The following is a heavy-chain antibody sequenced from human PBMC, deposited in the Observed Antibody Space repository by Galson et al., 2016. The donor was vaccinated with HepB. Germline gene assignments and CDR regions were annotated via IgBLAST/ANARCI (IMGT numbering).Heavy chain of an antibody. CDR2: ISNDGSNK. V-gene: IGHV3-30*18. J-gene: IGHJ4*02. CDR1: GFTFSSYG. Sequence: SLRLSCAASGFTFSSYGMHWARQAPGKGLEWVAVISNDGSNKYYADFVKGRFTISRDNSKNTLFLQMNILRADDTAVYFCAKVGYCGGDCYVSESTAYYFDSWGQGTLVTVSS. CDR3: AKVGYCGGDCYVSESTAYYFDS. D-gene: IGHD2-21*02.